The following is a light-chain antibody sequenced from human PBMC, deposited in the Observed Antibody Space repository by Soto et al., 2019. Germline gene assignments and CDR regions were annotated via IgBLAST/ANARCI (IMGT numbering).Light chain of an antibody. CDR2: DVI. V-gene: IGLV2-11*01. CDR3: CSYAGSYSLYV. J-gene: IGLJ1*01. Sequence: QSVMTQPRSVSGSPGQSVTISCTGTSSDVGGYNYVSWYQQHPGKVPKLMIYDVIHRLSGVPDRFSGSKSGNTASLTISGLQAEDEADYYCCSYAGSYSLYVFGTGTKVTVL. CDR1: SSDVGGYNY.